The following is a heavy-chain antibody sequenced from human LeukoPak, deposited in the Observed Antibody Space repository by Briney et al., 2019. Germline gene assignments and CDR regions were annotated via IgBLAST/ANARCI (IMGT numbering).Heavy chain of an antibody. J-gene: IGHJ4*02. D-gene: IGHD4-17*01. CDR2: IYTSGTT. CDR3: ARLSTVTTSFDY. Sequence: PSETLSLTCTVSGGSISSGSYYWSWIRQPAGKGLEWIGRIYTSGTTHYNPSLKSRVTMSVDTSKNQFSLKLSSMTAADTAVYYCARLSTVTTSFDYWGQGTLVTVSS. CDR1: GGSISSGSYY. V-gene: IGHV4-61*02.